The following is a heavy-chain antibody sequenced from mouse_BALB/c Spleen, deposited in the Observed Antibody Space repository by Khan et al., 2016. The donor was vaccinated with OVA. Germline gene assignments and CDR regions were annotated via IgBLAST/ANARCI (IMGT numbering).Heavy chain of an antibody. CDR3: ARIYRSDFDY. J-gene: IGHJ2*01. D-gene: IGHD1-1*01. CDR1: GYSFTGYF. CDR2: INPHIGET. V-gene: IGHV1-20*02. Sequence: VQLQQSGPELVKPGASVKLSCKASGYSFTGYFMNWVMQSHGKSLEWIGRINPHIGETFYNQKFKDKATLTVDESSITAHMELRSLASEDSAVYYCARIYRSDFDYWGQGTTLTVSS.